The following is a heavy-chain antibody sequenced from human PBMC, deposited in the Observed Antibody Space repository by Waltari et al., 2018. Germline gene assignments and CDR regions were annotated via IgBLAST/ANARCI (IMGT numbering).Heavy chain of an antibody. D-gene: IGHD3-10*01. J-gene: IGHJ4*02. CDR2: IKSDTYGGTT. CDR3: TQIALWFGDPVDY. Sequence: EVQLVESGGGLVEPEGSLRLSCGASGFTFNNAWMHWVCQAPGKGLEWLGRIKSDTYGGTTDYAAPVKGRFTISRDDSKNTLYLQMNSLKTEDTAVYYCTQIALWFGDPVDYWGQGTLVTVSA. CDR1: GFTFNNAW. V-gene: IGHV3-15*07.